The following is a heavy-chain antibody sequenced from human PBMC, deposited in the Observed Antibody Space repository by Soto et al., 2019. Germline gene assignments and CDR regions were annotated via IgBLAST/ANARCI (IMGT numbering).Heavy chain of an antibody. J-gene: IGHJ4*02. Sequence: QVQLVESGGGVVQPGRSLRLSCAASGFTFSSYAMHWVRQAPGKGLEWVAVISYDGSNKYYAESVKGRFTISRDNSKNTLYLQMNSLRAEDTAVYYCARDKWDTAMAHYFDYWGQGTLVTVSS. CDR2: ISYDGSNK. D-gene: IGHD5-18*01. CDR3: ARDKWDTAMAHYFDY. CDR1: GFTFSSYA. V-gene: IGHV3-30-3*01.